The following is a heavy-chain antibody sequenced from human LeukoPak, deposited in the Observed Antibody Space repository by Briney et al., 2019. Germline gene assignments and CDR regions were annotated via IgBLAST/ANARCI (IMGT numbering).Heavy chain of an antibody. CDR3: AKGGTTVTY. CDR1: GFTFSTYA. Sequence: GGSLRLSCAASGFTFSTYAMSWVRQAPGKGLEWVSAISGSGSNTYYADSVKGRFTISRDNSKNTLFLQMNSLRAEDTAVYYCAKGGTTVTYWGQGTMVTVSS. J-gene: IGHJ3*01. V-gene: IGHV3-23*01. CDR2: ISGSGSNT. D-gene: IGHD4-17*01.